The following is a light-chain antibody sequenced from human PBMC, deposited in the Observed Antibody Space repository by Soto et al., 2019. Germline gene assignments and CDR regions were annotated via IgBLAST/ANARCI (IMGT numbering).Light chain of an antibody. CDR2: DVS. Sequence: QSVLTQPRSVSGSPGQSVTISCTGTSSDVGAYNYVSWYQHHPGKAPKVMIYDVSERPSGIPDRFSGSKSDNKASLTISGLQAEEEDDDYCCSYAGSYSWVFGGGTKLTVL. CDR3: CSYAGSYSWV. CDR1: SSDVGAYNY. V-gene: IGLV2-11*01. J-gene: IGLJ3*02.